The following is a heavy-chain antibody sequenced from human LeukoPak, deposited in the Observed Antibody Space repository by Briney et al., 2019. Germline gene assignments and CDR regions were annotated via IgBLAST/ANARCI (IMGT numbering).Heavy chain of an antibody. CDR3: AKPPSRYSSGWVRYFDL. Sequence: GGSLRLSCAASGFIFSVSVMHWVRQASGKGLEGVGRISTEDSSFATTYPASLKGRFTISRDNSKNTLYLQMNSLRAEDTAVYYCAKPPSRYSSGWVRYFDLWGRGTLVTVSS. J-gene: IGHJ2*01. CDR1: GFIFSVSV. D-gene: IGHD6-19*01. V-gene: IGHV3-73*01. CDR2: ISTEDSSFAT.